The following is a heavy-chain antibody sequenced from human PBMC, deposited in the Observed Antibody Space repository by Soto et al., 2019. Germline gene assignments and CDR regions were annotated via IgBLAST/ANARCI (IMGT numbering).Heavy chain of an antibody. J-gene: IGHJ3*02. V-gene: IGHV3-74*01. CDR1: GFTFSSYW. CDR3: ARGGAKVVVVPAAIAFDI. Sequence: GGSLRLSCAASGFTFSSYWMHWVRQAPGKGLVWVSRINSDGSSTSYADSVKGRFTISRDNAKNTLYLQMNSLRAEDTAVYYCARGGAKVVVVPAAIAFDIWGQGTMVTVSS. CDR2: INSDGSST. D-gene: IGHD2-2*01.